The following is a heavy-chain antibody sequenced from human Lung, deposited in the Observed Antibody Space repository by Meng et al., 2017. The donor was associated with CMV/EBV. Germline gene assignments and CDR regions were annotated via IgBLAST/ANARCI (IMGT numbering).Heavy chain of an antibody. D-gene: IGHD2-15*01. CDR2: IIPILGVT. V-gene: IGHV1-69*10. Sequence: SVKVSCNSSGGAFSIYSISWVRQAPGQGLEWMGGIIPILGVTNYAQKFQGRVTITADKSTSTAYMELSSLRSQDTAVYYCAKNRGRYCSGGSCYSYGYFDPWGQGTLVTVSS. J-gene: IGHJ5*02. CDR3: AKNRGRYCSGGSCYSYGYFDP. CDR1: GGAFSIYS.